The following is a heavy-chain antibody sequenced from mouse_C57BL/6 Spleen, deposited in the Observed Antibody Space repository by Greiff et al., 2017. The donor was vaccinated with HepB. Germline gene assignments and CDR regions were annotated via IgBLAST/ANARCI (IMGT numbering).Heavy chain of an antibody. D-gene: IGHD4-1*02. J-gene: IGHJ2*01. V-gene: IGHV1-55*01. Sequence: VQLQQSGAELVKPGASVKMSCKASGYTFTSYWITWVKQRPGQGLEWIGDIYPGSGSTNYNEKFKSKATLTVDTSSSTAYMQLSSLTSEDSAVYYCARRRATGTGYFDYWGQGTTLTVSS. CDR2: IYPGSGST. CDR3: ARRRATGTGYFDY. CDR1: GYTFTSYW.